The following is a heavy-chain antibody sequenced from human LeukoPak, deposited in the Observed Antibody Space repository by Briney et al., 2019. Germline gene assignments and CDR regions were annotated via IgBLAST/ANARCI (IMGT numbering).Heavy chain of an antibody. J-gene: IGHJ4*02. CDR1: GFTFSSYA. CDR2: ISGGGGST. Sequence: GGSLRLSCAASGFTFSSYAMSWVRQAPGKGLEWVSGISGGGGSTYYADSVKGRFTISRDNPKNTVYVQMNSLRAEDTAVYYCAKYARGWYKERLDYWGQGTLVTVSS. V-gene: IGHV3-23*01. D-gene: IGHD1-1*01. CDR3: AKYARGWYKERLDY.